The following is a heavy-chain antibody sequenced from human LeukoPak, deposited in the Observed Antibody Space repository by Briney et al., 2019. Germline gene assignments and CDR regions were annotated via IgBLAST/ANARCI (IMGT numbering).Heavy chain of an antibody. CDR2: IYYSGST. V-gene: IGHV4-59*08. Sequence: SETLSLTCTVSGGSISSYYWSWIRQPPGKGLEWIGYIYYSGSTNYNPPLKSRVTISVDTSKNQFSLKLSSVTAADTAVYYCARHTGTGFDYWGQGTLITVSS. CDR1: GGSISSYY. CDR3: ARHTGTGFDY. J-gene: IGHJ4*02. D-gene: IGHD2-8*02.